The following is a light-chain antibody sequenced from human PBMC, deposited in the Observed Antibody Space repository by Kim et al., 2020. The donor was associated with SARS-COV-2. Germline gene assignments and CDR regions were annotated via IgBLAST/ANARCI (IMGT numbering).Light chain of an antibody. J-gene: IGLJ3*02. CDR1: RSNIESNT. V-gene: IGLV1-44*01. CDR2: TDN. Sequence: GQRVTISCSGSRSNIESNTVNWYQQSPGTAPQLLIDTDNLRPSGVSDRVSCSKSGTSASLAISALRSEDEADYYCATWDDSIDVWMFGGGTKLTVL. CDR3: ATWDDSIDVWM.